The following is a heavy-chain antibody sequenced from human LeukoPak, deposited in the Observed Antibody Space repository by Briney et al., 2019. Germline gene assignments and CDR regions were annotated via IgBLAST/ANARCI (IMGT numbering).Heavy chain of an antibody. CDR2: IYYSGST. Sequence: SETLSLTCTVSGGSISSYYWSWIRQPPGKGLEWIGYIYYSGSTNYNPSLKSRVTISVDTSKNQFSLKLSSVTAADTAVYYCARDRGRLGLLWHAFDIWGQGTMVTVSS. CDR3: ARDRGRLGLLWHAFDI. V-gene: IGHV4-59*01. CDR1: GGSISSYY. J-gene: IGHJ3*02. D-gene: IGHD3-10*01.